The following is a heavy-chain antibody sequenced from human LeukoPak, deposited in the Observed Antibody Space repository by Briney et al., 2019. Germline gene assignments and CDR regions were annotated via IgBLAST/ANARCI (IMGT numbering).Heavy chain of an antibody. D-gene: IGHD1-26*01. CDR2: INYSGST. Sequence: SETLSLTCTVSGGSISSHYWSWIRQTPGEGLEWIGQINYSGSTYYNPSLKTRVTLSIDTSKNQFSLKLSSVTAADTAVYYCARDIEAVGATLYFDYWAREPWSPSPQ. J-gene: IGHJ4*02. CDR3: ARDIEAVGATLYFDY. V-gene: IGHV4-59*11. CDR1: GGSISSHY.